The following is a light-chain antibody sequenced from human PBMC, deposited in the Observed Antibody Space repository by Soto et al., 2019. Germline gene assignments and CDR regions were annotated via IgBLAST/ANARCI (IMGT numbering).Light chain of an antibody. CDR2: GNK. Sequence: QSVLTQPHSVSGAPGQRVIISCTGSSSNIGAGYDVHWYQQLPGTAPKLLIYGNKNRPSGVPDRISGSKSATSASLAITGLQAEDEGDYYCQSYDSSLSGSVFGGGTKVTVL. J-gene: IGLJ2*01. CDR1: SSNIGAGYD. V-gene: IGLV1-40*01. CDR3: QSYDSSLSGSV.